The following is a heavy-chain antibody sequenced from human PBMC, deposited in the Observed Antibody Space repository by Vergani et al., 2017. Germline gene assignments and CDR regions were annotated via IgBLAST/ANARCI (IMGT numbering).Heavy chain of an antibody. CDR3: AKDRGPRIAAAYTYY. CDR2: ISGSGGRT. V-gene: IGHV3-23*01. Sequence: EVQLLESGGGLVQPGGSLRLSCAASGFTFSSYAMSWVRQAPGKGLEWVSAISGSGGRTYYADSVKGRFTISRDNSKNTLYMQLNSLRAEDTAVYYCAKDRGPRIAAAYTYYWGQGTLVTVSS. CDR1: GFTFSSYA. D-gene: IGHD6-13*01. J-gene: IGHJ4*02.